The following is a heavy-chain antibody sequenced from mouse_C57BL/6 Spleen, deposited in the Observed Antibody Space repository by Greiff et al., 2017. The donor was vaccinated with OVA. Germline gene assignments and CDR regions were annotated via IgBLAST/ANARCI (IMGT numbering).Heavy chain of an antibody. J-gene: IGHJ3*01. V-gene: IGHV3-6*01. CDR3: ARERDEGFAY. Sequence: EVKLVESGPGLVKPSQSLSLTCSVTGYSITSGYYWNWIRQFPGNKLEWMGYISYDGSNNYNPSLKNRISITRDTSKNQFFLKLNSVTTEDTATYYCARERDEGFAYWGQGTLVTVSA. CDR1: GYSITSGYY. D-gene: IGHD3-3*01. CDR2: ISYDGSN.